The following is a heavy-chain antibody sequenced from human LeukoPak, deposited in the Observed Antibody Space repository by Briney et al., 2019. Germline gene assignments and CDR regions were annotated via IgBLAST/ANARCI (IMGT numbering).Heavy chain of an antibody. V-gene: IGHV5-51*01. CDR1: GYSFASYW. CDR3: ARPGGFGNYDSRSYYSDY. Sequence: GESLKVSCQGSGYSFASYWIGWVRQMPGKGLEWMGLVYPGDSATRYSPSFQGQVTISADKSISTAYLQWSSLKASDTAMYYCARPGGFGNYDSRSYYSDYWGQGTLVTVSS. CDR2: VYPGDSAT. D-gene: IGHD3-10*01. J-gene: IGHJ4*02.